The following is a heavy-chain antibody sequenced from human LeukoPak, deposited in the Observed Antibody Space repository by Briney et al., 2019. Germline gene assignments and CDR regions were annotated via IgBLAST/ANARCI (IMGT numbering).Heavy chain of an antibody. CDR3: ARDADIVALGYFDY. D-gene: IGHD5-12*01. Sequence: PGGSLSLSCSASGFTFSSYAMHWVRQAPGKGLEWVAVIWYDGSNKYYADSVKGRFTISRDNSKNTLYLQMNSLRAEDTAVYYCARDADIVALGYFDYWGQGTLVTVSS. CDR1: GFTFSSYA. V-gene: IGHV3-33*08. CDR2: IWYDGSNK. J-gene: IGHJ4*02.